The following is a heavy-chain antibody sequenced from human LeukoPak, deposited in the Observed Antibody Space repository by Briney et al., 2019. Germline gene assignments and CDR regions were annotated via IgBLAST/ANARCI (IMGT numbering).Heavy chain of an antibody. J-gene: IGHJ5*02. CDR1: GHTFTGYY. D-gene: IGHD2-2*01. V-gene: IGHV1-2*02. CDR3: ARARVRIPFVVVPAANWFDP. CDR2: INPNSGGT. Sequence: ASVKVSCKASGHTFTGYYMHWVRQAPGQGLEWMGWINPNSGGTNYAQKFQGRVTMTRDTSISTAYMELSRLRSDDTAVYYCARARVRIPFVVVPAANWFDPWGQGTLVTVSS.